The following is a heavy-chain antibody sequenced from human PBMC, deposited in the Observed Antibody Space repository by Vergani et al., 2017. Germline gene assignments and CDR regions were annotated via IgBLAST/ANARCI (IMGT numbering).Heavy chain of an antibody. J-gene: IGHJ4*02. CDR2: TYYRSKWYN. CDR3: ARDRRGYYDSSGYYYHFDY. CDR1: GDSVSSNSAA. V-gene: IGHV6-1*01. Sequence: QVQLQQSGPGLVKPSQTLSLTCAISGDSVSSNSAAWNWIRQSPSRGLEWLGRTYYRSKWYNDYAVSVKSRITINPDTSKNQFSLQLNSVTPEDMAVYYCARDRRGYYDSSGYYYHFDYWGQGTLVTVSS. D-gene: IGHD3-22*01.